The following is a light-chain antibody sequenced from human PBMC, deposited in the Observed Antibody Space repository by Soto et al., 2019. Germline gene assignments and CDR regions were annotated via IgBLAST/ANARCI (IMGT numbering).Light chain of an antibody. CDR3: QQHYSTPPET. Sequence: DIVMTQSPDSLAVSLGARATINCKSSQSVLYSSNNKNYLAWYQQKPGQPPKRLIYWASTRESGVPDRFSGSGTGTDFTLTISSLQAEDVAVYYCQQHYSTPPETFGQGTKVDIK. V-gene: IGKV4-1*01. J-gene: IGKJ1*01. CDR2: WAS. CDR1: QSVLYSSNNKNY.